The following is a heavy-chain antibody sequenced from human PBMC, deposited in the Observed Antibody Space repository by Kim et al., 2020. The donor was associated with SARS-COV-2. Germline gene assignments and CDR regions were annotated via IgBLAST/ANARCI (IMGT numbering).Heavy chain of an antibody. J-gene: IGHJ5*02. CDR3: ARDVLMGLGELSFAWFDP. V-gene: IGHV4-59*01. D-gene: IGHD3-16*02. Sequence: NSRVTHSVDTSKNQFSLKLSSVTAADTAVYYCARDVLMGLGELSFAWFDPWGQGTLVTVSS.